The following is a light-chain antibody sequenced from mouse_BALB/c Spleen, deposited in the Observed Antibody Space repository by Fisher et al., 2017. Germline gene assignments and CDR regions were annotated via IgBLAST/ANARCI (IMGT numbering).Light chain of an antibody. Sequence: DIVLTQTPSSMSVSLGDTVSTTCHASQGISSNIGWLQQKPGKSFKGLIYHGTNLEDGVPSRFSGSGSGADYSLTISSLESEDFADYYCVQYAQFPWTFGGGTKLEIK. J-gene: IGKJ1*01. CDR1: QGISSN. CDR3: VQYAQFPWT. CDR2: HGT. V-gene: IGKV14-100*01.